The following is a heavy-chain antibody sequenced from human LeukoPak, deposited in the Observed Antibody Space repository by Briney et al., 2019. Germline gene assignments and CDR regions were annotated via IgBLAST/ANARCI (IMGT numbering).Heavy chain of an antibody. V-gene: IGHV4-59*01. Sequence: AETLSLTCTVSGGSISSYYWSWLRQPPGKGLEWIGYIYDSGSTNYNPSLKSRVTISVDTSRNQFSLRLTSVTAADTAVYYCARTSLRDFTFDYWGQGTLVTVSS. J-gene: IGHJ4*02. CDR3: ARTSLRDFTFDY. D-gene: IGHD5-24*01. CDR1: GGSISSYY. CDR2: IYDSGST.